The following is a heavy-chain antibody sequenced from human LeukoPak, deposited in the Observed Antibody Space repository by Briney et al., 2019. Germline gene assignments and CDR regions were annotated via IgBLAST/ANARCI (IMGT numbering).Heavy chain of an antibody. V-gene: IGHV1-18*01. CDR2: ISAYNGNT. CDR1: GYTFTSYG. CDR3: ATAHVDTAMVLFY. J-gene: IGHJ4*02. D-gene: IGHD5-18*01. Sequence: VSVKVSCKASGYTFTSYGISWVRQAPGQGLEWMGWISAYNGNTNYAQKLQGRVTMTRDTSISTAYMELSSLRSEDTAVYYCATAHVDTAMVLFYWGQGTLVTVSS.